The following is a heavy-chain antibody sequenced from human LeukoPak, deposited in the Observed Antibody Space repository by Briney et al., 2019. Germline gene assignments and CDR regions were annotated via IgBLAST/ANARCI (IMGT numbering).Heavy chain of an antibody. CDR1: GGSISSYY. D-gene: IGHD5-24*01. V-gene: IGHV4-59*01. J-gene: IGHJ4*02. CDR3: ASQDGYNPRHHPFDY. Sequence: PSETLSLTCTVSGGSISSYYWSWIRQPPGKGLEWIGYIYYSGSTNYNPSLKSRVTISVDTSKNQFSLKLSSVTAADTAVYYCASQDGYNPRHHPFDYWGQGTLVTVSS. CDR2: IYYSGST.